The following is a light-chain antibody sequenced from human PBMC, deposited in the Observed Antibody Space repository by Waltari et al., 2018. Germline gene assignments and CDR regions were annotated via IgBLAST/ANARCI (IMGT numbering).Light chain of an antibody. CDR2: RAS. Sequence: EIVMTQSPATLSLSPGERATLPCRASQRVTNNLAWYQQKPGQAPRLLIYRASTRATSIPARISGSGSGTEFTLTISSLESEDFAVYYCQQYNNWPLTFGGGTKVEIK. V-gene: IGKV3-15*01. CDR1: QRVTNN. J-gene: IGKJ4*01. CDR3: QQYNNWPLT.